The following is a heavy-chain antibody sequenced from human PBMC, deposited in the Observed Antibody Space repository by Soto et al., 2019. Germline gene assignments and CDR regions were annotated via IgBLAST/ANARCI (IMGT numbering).Heavy chain of an antibody. D-gene: IGHD3-22*01. CDR1: GFTFSSYA. CDR2: ISGSGGST. CDR3: AKFITMIVVVIGDAFDI. J-gene: IGHJ3*02. V-gene: IGHV3-23*01. Sequence: EVQLLESGGGLVQPGGSLRLSCAASGFTFSSYAMNWVRQAPGKGLEWVSVISGSGGSTYYADSVKGRFTISRDNSMNTLSLQINSLRAEDTAVYYCAKFITMIVVVIGDAFDIWGQGTMVTVSS.